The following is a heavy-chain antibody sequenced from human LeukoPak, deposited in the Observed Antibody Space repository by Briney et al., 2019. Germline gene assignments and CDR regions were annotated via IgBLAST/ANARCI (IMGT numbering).Heavy chain of an antibody. J-gene: IGHJ4*02. CDR1: GFTFSNYA. Sequence: GGSLRLSCAASGFTFSNYAMTWVRQAPGKGLEWVSAIRGSGGVTYYADSVKGRFSISRDNSKNTLYLQMNSLKAEDTAVYYCAKGKKGSGDTIHLDYWGPGTLVTVSS. V-gene: IGHV3-23*01. D-gene: IGHD5-18*01. CDR2: IRGSGGVT. CDR3: AKGKKGSGDTIHLDY.